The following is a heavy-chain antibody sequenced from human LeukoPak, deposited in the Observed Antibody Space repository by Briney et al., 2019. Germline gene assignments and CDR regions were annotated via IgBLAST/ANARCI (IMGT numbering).Heavy chain of an antibody. CDR1: GYSISSGYY. Sequence: SETLSLTCTVSGYSISSGYYWGWIRQPPGKGLEWIGSIYHSGSTYYNPSLKSRVTISVATSKNQCSLKLSSVTAADTAVYYCATDIVVVVAATSLHWFDPWGQGTLVTVSS. J-gene: IGHJ5*02. CDR3: ATDIVVVVAATSLHWFDP. V-gene: IGHV4-38-2*02. D-gene: IGHD2-15*01. CDR2: IYHSGST.